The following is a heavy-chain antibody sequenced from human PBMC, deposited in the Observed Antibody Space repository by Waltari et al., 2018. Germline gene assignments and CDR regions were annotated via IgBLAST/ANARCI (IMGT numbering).Heavy chain of an antibody. Sequence: QVQLVESGGGVVQPGRSLRLSCAASEFTFRTYAMHWVRQAPGKGLEWVAVVSYNARNIYYVDSVKGRFTVSRDNSKKTLYLQMNGLRAEDTAVYYCARDYCDRTNCHGMDVWGQGTTVIVSS. CDR1: EFTFRTYA. D-gene: IGHD3-22*01. V-gene: IGHV3-30*04. CDR3: ARDYCDRTNCHGMDV. J-gene: IGHJ6*02. CDR2: VSYNARNI.